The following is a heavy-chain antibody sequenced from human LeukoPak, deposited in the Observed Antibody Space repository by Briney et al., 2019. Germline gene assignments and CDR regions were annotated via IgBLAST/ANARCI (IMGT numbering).Heavy chain of an antibody. V-gene: IGHV1-18*01. J-gene: IGHJ4*02. CDR3: ARPSGGGYYDSSGPYPYYFDY. D-gene: IGHD3-22*01. Sequence: ASVKVSFKASGYTFTSYGISWVRQAPGQGLEWMGWISAYNGNTNYAQKLQGRVTMTTDTSTSTAYMELRSLRSDDTAVYYCARPSGGGYYDSSGPYPYYFDYWGQGTLVTVSS. CDR1: GYTFTSYG. CDR2: ISAYNGNT.